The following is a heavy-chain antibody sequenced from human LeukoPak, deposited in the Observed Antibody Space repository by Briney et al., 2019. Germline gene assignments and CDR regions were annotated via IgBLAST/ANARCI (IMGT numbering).Heavy chain of an antibody. CDR3: AREGLRVATIRYYYYGMDV. CDR2: IWYDGSNK. CDR1: GFTFSSYG. Sequence: GGSLRLSCAASGFTFSSYGMHWVRQAPGKGLEWVAVIWYDGSNKYYADSGKVRFTISRANSKNTLYLQMNSLRAEDTAVYYCAREGLRVATIRYYYYGMDVWGKGTTVTVSS. J-gene: IGHJ6*04. D-gene: IGHD5-12*01. V-gene: IGHV3-33*01.